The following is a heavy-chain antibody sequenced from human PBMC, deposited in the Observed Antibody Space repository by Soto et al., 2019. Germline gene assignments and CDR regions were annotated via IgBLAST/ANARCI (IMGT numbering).Heavy chain of an antibody. Sequence: QLQLQESGPGLLRPSETLSLTCNVSGGAISSSSYFWGWVRQPPGKTLEWIGHILYSGTTHYNESLKSRVPTSVDRSRTRFSRRRTPGPPQAPAFYSGARGGGSYGVLFANWGQGTLVPSPQ. J-gene: IGHJ4*02. CDR2: ILYSGTT. CDR3: ARGGGSYGVLFAN. V-gene: IGHV4-39*02. D-gene: IGHD4-17*01. CDR1: GGAISSSSYF.